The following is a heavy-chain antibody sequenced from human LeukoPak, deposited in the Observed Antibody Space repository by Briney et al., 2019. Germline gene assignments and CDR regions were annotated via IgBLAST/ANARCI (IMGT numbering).Heavy chain of an antibody. CDR1: GYTFTSHY. Sequence: ASVKVSCKASGYTFTSHYMHWVRQAPGQGLEWMGIINPSGGSTSYAQKFQGRVTMTRDTSTSTVYMELSSLRSEDTAVYYCATRGYNLYYFDYWGQGTLVTVSS. J-gene: IGHJ4*02. D-gene: IGHD5-18*01. CDR2: INPSGGST. V-gene: IGHV1-46*01. CDR3: ATRGYNLYYFDY.